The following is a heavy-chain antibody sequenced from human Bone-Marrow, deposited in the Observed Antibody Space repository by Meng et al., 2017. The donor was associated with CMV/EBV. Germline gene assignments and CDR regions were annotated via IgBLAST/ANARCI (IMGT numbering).Heavy chain of an antibody. V-gene: IGHV3-33*01. CDR1: GFTFSSYG. CDR3: ARGQQQLAPGGMDV. Sequence: SGFTFSSYGMHWVRQAPGKGLEWVAVIWYDGSNKYYADSVKGRFTISRDNSKNTLYLQMNSLRAEDTAVYYCARGQQQLAPGGMDVWGQGTTVTVSS. J-gene: IGHJ6*02. D-gene: IGHD6-13*01. CDR2: IWYDGSNK.